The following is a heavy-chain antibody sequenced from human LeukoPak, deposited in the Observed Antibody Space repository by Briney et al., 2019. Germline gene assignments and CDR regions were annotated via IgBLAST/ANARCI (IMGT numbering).Heavy chain of an antibody. CDR3: ARDYGGKDAFDY. J-gene: IGHJ4*02. D-gene: IGHD4-23*01. V-gene: IGHV3-53*01. Sequence: GGSLRLSCAASGFTVSNNYMSWVRQAPGKGLEWVSVIYSGGSTNYADSVKGRFTISRDNSKNTLYLQMNSLRAEDTAVYYCARDYGGKDAFDYWGQGTLVTVSS. CDR1: GFTVSNNY. CDR2: IYSGGST.